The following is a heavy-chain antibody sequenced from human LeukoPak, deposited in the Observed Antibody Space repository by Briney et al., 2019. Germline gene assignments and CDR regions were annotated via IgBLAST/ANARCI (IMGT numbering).Heavy chain of an antibody. Sequence: SETLSLTCRVSGGSISSYYWSWIRRPPGKRLQWIGYVSNSGRTDYSPSLKSRVTISIDTSRNQFSLRLRSVTAADTAVYFCARENDRYGRIDYWGQGTLVTVTS. CDR2: VSNSGRT. CDR3: ARENDRYGRIDY. J-gene: IGHJ4*02. V-gene: IGHV4-59*01. D-gene: IGHD5-18*01. CDR1: GGSISSYY.